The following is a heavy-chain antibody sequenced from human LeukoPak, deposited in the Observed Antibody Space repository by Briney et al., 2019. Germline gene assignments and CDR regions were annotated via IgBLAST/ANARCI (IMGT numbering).Heavy chain of an antibody. J-gene: IGHJ3*02. Sequence: PGGSLRLSCAASGFTFDDYAMHWVRHAPVKGLEWVSGISWNSGSIGYADSVKGRFTISRDNAKNSLYLQMNSLRAEDTALYYCARQAVYYDSSGSDAFDIWGQGTMVTVSS. CDR2: ISWNSGSI. CDR1: GFTFDDYA. V-gene: IGHV3-9*01. CDR3: ARQAVYYDSSGSDAFDI. D-gene: IGHD3-22*01.